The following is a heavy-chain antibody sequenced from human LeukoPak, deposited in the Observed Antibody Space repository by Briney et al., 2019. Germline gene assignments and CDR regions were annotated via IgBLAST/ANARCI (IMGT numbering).Heavy chain of an antibody. CDR2: IYYTGST. Sequence: PSETLSLTCTVSGGSVSDYYWSWIRQSPGKGLEWIGYIYYTGSTSYNPSLRSRVTMSADTSKNQFSLKLRSVTAADTAVYYCARVTGYMIEDYFDYWGQGILVTVSS. CDR3: ARVTGYMIEDYFDY. D-gene: IGHD3-9*01. V-gene: IGHV4-59*02. J-gene: IGHJ4*02. CDR1: GGSVSDYY.